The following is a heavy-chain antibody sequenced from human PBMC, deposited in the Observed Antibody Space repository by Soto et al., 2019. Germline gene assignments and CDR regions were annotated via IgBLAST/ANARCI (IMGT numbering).Heavy chain of an antibody. CDR3: AREYMVRGARMDV. V-gene: IGHV4-59*12. CDR2: IYYSGST. CDR1: GGSISSYY. J-gene: IGHJ6*02. Sequence: SETLSLTCTVSGGSISSYYWSWIRQPPGKGLEWIGYIYYSGSTYYNPSLKSRVTISVDRSKNQFSLKLSSVTAADTAVYYCAREYMVRGARMDVWGQGTTVTVSS. D-gene: IGHD3-10*01.